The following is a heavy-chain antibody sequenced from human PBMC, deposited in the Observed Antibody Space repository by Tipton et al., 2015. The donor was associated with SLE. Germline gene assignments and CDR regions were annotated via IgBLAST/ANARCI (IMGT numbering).Heavy chain of an antibody. J-gene: IGHJ4*02. CDR3: ARGTVTYYFDY. CDR1: GGSFSGYY. CDR2: TYYSGST. Sequence: TLSLTCAVYGGSFSGYYWSWIRQPPGKGLEWIGSTYYSGSTYYNPSLKSRVTISVDTSKNQFSLKLSSVTAADTAVYYCARGTVTYYFDYWGQGTLVTVSS. V-gene: IGHV4-34*01. D-gene: IGHD4-17*01.